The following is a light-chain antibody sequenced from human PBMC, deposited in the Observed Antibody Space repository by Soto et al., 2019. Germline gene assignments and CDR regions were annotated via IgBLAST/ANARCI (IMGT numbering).Light chain of an antibody. V-gene: IGKV1-39*01. CDR3: QQSYSAPWT. Sequence: DIQMTQSPSSLSAYVGDRVTITCRASQSISTFLTWYQQKPGKSPKLLIYAASNLQSGIPSGFSGSGSGTDFTLTISSLQPEDFATYYCQQSYSAPWTFGQGTKVEIK. CDR2: AAS. CDR1: QSISTF. J-gene: IGKJ1*01.